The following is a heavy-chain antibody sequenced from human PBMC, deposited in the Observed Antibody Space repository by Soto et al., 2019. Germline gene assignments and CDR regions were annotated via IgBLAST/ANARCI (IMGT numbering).Heavy chain of an antibody. V-gene: IGHV3-23*01. D-gene: IGHD5-18*01. Sequence: GGSLRLSCAASGFTFSSYAMTWVRQAPGKGLEWVSAIFVGGDTTYYADYVKGRFTISRDDSKSKLFLQLNSLRAEDTAVYYCAKDSGRGYNYGQHWFGPWGQGTLVTVSS. CDR1: GFTFSSYA. CDR3: AKDSGRGYNYGQHWFGP. J-gene: IGHJ5*02. CDR2: IFVGGDTT.